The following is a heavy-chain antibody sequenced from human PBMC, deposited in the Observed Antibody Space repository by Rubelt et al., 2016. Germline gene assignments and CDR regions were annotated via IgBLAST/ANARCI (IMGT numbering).Heavy chain of an antibody. D-gene: IGHD3-22*01. CDR2: ISYDGSNK. CDR1: A. Sequence: AMHWVRQAPGKGLEWVAVISYDGSNKYYADSVKGRFTISRDNSKNTLYLQMNSLRAEDTAVYYCASRYYDSSGYSTGDYWGQGTLVTVSS. CDR3: ASRYYDSSGYSTGDY. V-gene: IGHV3-30*04. J-gene: IGHJ4*02.